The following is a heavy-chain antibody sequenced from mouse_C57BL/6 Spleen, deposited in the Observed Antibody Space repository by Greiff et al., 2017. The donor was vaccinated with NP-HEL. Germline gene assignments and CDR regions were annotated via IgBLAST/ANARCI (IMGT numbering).Heavy chain of an antibody. CDR1: GFTFSSYA. V-gene: IGHV5-4*01. CDR3: AREDYLDY. CDR2: ISDGGSYT. Sequence: EVMLVESGGGLVKPGGSLKLSCASSGFTFSSYAMSWVRQTPEKRLVWVATISDGGSYTFYPDQVKGRVTISIDNDKNKLYLQMSHLKSQDTAMYYCAREDYLDYWGQGTTLTVSS. J-gene: IGHJ2*01.